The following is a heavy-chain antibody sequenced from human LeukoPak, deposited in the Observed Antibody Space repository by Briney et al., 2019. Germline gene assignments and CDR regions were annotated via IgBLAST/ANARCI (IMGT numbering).Heavy chain of an antibody. CDR2: IYTSGST. D-gene: IGHD5-24*01. Sequence: SETLSLTCTVSGGSTSSYYWSWIRQPAGKGLEWIGRIYTSGSTNYSPSLKSGVTMSVDTSKTQFSLKLSSVTAADTAVYCCARDRSGRDGYHMDYFDYWGQGTLVTVSP. V-gene: IGHV4-4*07. CDR3: ARDRSGRDGYHMDYFDY. J-gene: IGHJ4*02. CDR1: GGSTSSYY.